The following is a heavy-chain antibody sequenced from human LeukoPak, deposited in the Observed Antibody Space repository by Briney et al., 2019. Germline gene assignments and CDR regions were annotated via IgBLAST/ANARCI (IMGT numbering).Heavy chain of an antibody. CDR2: ISGSGGST. CDR1: GFTFSSYA. D-gene: IGHD4-17*01. J-gene: IGHJ6*02. Sequence: PGGSLRLSCAASGFTFSSYAMSWVSQAPGKGLEWVSAISGSGGSTYYADSVKGRFTISRDNSKNTLYLQMNSLRAEDTAVYYCAKVGDLRFYYGMDVWGQGTTVTVSS. V-gene: IGHV3-23*01. CDR3: AKVGDLRFYYGMDV.